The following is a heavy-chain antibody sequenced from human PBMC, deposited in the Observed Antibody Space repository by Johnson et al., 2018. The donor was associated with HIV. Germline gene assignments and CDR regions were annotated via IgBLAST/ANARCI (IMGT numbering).Heavy chain of an antibody. V-gene: IGHV3-53*01. CDR2: IYSGGTT. J-gene: IGHJ3*02. D-gene: IGHD6-13*01. CDR1: GFTVSSNY. CDR3: VKGIDSSSWYAFDI. Sequence: VQLVESGGGLIQPGGSLRLSCAASGFTVSSNYMSWVRQAPGKGLEWVSVIYSGGTTYYADSVKGRFTISRDTSENTVHLQMNDLRAEDTAVYYCVKGIDSSSWYAFDIWGQGTMVTVSS.